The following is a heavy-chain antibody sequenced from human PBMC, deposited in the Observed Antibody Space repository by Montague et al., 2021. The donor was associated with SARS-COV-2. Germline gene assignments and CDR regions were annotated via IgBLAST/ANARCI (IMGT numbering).Heavy chain of an antibody. CDR1: GFTFSSYE. Sequence: SLRLSCAASGFTFSSYEMNWVRQAPGKGLEWVAVISYDGSNKYYADSVKGRFTISRDNSKNTLYLQMNSLRTEDTAVYYCAKDWWIKIAAPEYFDYWGQGTLVTVSS. D-gene: IGHD6-25*01. J-gene: IGHJ4*02. V-gene: IGHV3-30*18. CDR3: AKDWWIKIAAPEYFDY. CDR2: ISYDGSNK.